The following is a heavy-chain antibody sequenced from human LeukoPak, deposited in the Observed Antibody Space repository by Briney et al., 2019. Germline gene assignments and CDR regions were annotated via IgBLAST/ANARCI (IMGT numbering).Heavy chain of an antibody. J-gene: IGHJ4*02. V-gene: IGHV1-69*06. Sequence: SVKVSCKASGGTFSSYAISWVRQAPGQGLEWMGGIIPIFGTANYAQKFQGRVTITADKSTSTAYMELSGLRSEDTAVYYCARDTAMALARFDYWGQGTLVTVSS. CDR2: IIPIFGTA. D-gene: IGHD5-18*01. CDR3: ARDTAMALARFDY. CDR1: GGTFSSYA.